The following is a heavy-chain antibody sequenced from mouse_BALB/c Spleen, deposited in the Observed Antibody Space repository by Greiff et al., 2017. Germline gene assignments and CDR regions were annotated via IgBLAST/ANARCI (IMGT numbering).Heavy chain of an antibody. Sequence: EVKLVESGGDLVKPGGSLKLSCAASGFTFSSYGMSWVRQTPDKRLEWVATISSGGSYTYYPDSVKGRFTISRDNARNILYLQMSSLRSEDTAMYYCARGITTVVADFDYWGQGTTLTVSS. J-gene: IGHJ2*01. CDR2: ISSGGSYT. CDR1: GFTFSSYG. D-gene: IGHD1-1*01. CDR3: ARGITTVVADFDY. V-gene: IGHV5-6*01.